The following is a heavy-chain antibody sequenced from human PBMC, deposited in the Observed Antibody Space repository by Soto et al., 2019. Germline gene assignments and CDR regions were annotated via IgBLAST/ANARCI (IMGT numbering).Heavy chain of an antibody. D-gene: IGHD6-6*01. CDR3: AREVWVARLLYYFDF. J-gene: IGHJ4*02. CDR2: ISSNGNT. Sequence: SETLSLTCTVSDGSISGNFLTWIRQPAGKGLEWIGRISSNGNTDYNPSLKSRVTMSIDTSKNHFSLDLISVTASDTAIYYCAREVWVARLLYYFDFWGQGTLVTVSS. V-gene: IGHV4-4*07. CDR1: DGSISGNF.